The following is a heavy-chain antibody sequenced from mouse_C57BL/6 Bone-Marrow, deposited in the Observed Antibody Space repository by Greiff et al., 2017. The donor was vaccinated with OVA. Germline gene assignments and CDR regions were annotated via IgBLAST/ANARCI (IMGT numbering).Heavy chain of an antibody. D-gene: IGHD2-1*01. CDR3: ARHDGNYGSYYAMDY. V-gene: IGHV5-15*01. CDR1: GFTFSDYG. J-gene: IGHJ4*01. Sequence: EVKLVESGGGLVQPGGSLKLSCAASGFTFSDYGMAWVRQAPRKGPEWVAFISNLAYSIYYADTVTGRFTISRENAKNTLYLEMSSLRSEDTAMYYCARHDGNYGSYYAMDYRGQGTSVTVSS. CDR2: ISNLAYSI.